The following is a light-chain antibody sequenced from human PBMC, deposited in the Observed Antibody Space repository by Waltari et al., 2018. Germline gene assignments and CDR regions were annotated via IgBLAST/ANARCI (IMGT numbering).Light chain of an antibody. CDR2: LNTDGSH. CDR3: QTWDTDSYVI. V-gene: IGLV4-69*01. CDR1: SGHSTYA. J-gene: IGLJ2*01. Sequence: QLVLTQSPSASASLGASVKLTCTLSSGHSTYAIAWHQQPPEKGPRYLMKLNTDGSHNEGDGIPDRFSGSSSGAERYLTISSLQSEDEADYYCQTWDTDSYVIFGGGTKLTVL.